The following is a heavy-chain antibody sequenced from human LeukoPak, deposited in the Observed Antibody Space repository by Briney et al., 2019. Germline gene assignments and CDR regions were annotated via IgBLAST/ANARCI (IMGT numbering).Heavy chain of an antibody. CDR2: IYYSGTT. J-gene: IGHJ4*02. V-gene: IGHV4-30-4*08. CDR1: GGSISSGDYY. D-gene: IGHD3-22*01. CDR3: ARVDSSGFFAGY. Sequence: SETLSLTCTVSGGSISSGDYYWSWIRQPPGKGLEWIAYIYYSGTTYYNPSLKSRVSISVDTSKQFSLKLSSVTAADTAVYYCARVDSSGFFAGYWGQGTLVTVSS.